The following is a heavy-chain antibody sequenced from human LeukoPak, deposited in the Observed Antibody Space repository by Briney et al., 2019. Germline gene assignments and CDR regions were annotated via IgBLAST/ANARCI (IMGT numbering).Heavy chain of an antibody. CDR2: ISGSGGST. CDR3: ANCNSAYYYYGMDV. Sequence: GGSLRLSCAASGFTFSSYAMSWVRQAPGKGLEWVSAISGSGGSTYYADSVKGRFTISRDNSKNTLYLQMNSLRAEDTAVYYCANCNSAYYYYGMDVWGQGTTVTVSS. V-gene: IGHV3-23*01. D-gene: IGHD4-4*01. CDR1: GFTFSSYA. J-gene: IGHJ6*02.